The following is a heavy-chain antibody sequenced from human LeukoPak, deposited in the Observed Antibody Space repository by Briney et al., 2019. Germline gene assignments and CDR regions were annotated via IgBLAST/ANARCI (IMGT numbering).Heavy chain of an antibody. CDR2: ISYSGST. Sequence: PSETLSLTCTVSGGSISTGSYYWGWIRQPPGKGLEWIGSISYSGSTYYNPSLKSRVTISVDTSKDQFSLKLSSVTAADTAVYYCARLSYYYDSCAYYGLYYFDFWGQGTLVTVSS. J-gene: IGHJ4*02. CDR1: GGSISTGSYY. CDR3: ARLSYYYDSCAYYGLYYFDF. V-gene: IGHV4-39*01. D-gene: IGHD3-22*01.